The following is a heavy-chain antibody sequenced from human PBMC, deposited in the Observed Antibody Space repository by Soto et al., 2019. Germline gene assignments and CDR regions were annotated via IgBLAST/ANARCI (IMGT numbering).Heavy chain of an antibody. D-gene: IGHD3-22*01. CDR2: IIPIFGTA. CDR3: AKKYTLPFYYDSGPQPDVGMGV. V-gene: IGHV1-69*13. Sequence: GASVKVSCKASGGTFSSYAISWVRQAPGQGLEWMGGIIPIFGTANYAQKFQGRVTITADESTSTAYMELSSLRSEDTAVYYCAKKYTLPFYYDSGPQPDVGMGVGGKGTTVTVSS. J-gene: IGHJ6*04. CDR1: GGTFSSYA.